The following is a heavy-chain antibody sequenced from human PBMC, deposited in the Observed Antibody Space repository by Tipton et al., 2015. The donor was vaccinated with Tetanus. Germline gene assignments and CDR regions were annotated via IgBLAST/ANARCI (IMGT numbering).Heavy chain of an antibody. J-gene: IGHJ4*02. CDR1: GGSVSSGGYY. D-gene: IGHD1-26*01. V-gene: IGHV4-31*03. Sequence: TLSLTCTVSGGSVSSGGYYWSWIRQHPGKGLEWIGDIYYSGSTYCNPSLKSRATISVDTSKNQFSLRLNSVTAADTAVYYCARDQARGARGWNYFDYWGQGTLVTVSS. CDR2: IYYSGST. CDR3: ARDQARGARGWNYFDY.